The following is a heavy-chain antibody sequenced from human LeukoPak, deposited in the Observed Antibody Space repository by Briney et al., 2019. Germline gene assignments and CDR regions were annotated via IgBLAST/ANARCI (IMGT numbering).Heavy chain of an antibody. V-gene: IGHV4-30-2*01. CDR2: IYHSGST. D-gene: IGHD3-16*01. CDR1: GGSISSGGYY. Sequence: MSWETLSLTCTVSGGSISSGGYYWSWIRQPPGKGLEWIGYIYHSGSTYYNPSLKSRVTITVDSSKHQFSLKLSCVTAADTAVYCCAGDPRGGGAFDIWGQGTMVTVSS. J-gene: IGHJ3*02. CDR3: AGDPRGGGAFDI.